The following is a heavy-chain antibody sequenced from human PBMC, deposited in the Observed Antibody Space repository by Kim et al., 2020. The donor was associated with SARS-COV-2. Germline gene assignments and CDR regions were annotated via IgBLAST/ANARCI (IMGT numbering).Heavy chain of an antibody. CDR3: ARDPRDGYNYYDY. V-gene: IGHV3-53*01. D-gene: IGHD5-12*01. J-gene: IGHJ4*02. Sequence: SDSVKGRLTSSRDNSKNTLYLQMDILRAEDTAVYYCARDPRDGYNYYDYWGQGTLVTVSS.